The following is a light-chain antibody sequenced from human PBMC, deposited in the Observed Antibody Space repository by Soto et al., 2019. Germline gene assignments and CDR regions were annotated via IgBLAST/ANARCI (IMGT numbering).Light chain of an antibody. V-gene: IGLV4-69*01. CDR3: QTWDTGARVV. CDR1: SGHSSYA. CDR2: LSSDGSH. J-gene: IGLJ2*01. Sequence: QLVLTQSPSASASLGASVKLTCTLSSGHSSYAIAWHQQQPEKGPRYLMKLSSDGSHSKGDGIPDRFSGSSSGAERYLTISSRQSEDEADYYCQTWDTGARVVFGGGTPLTVL.